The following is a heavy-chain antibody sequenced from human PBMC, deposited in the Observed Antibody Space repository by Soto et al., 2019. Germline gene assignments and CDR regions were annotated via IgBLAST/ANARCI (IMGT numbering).Heavy chain of an antibody. V-gene: IGHV3-33*01. CDR2: IWYDGSNK. D-gene: IGHD3-22*01. J-gene: IGHJ4*02. CDR3: ARGGAYYYDSSGFPFDY. CDR1: GFTFSSYG. Sequence: QVQLVESGGGVVQPGRSLRLSCAASGFTFSSYGMHWVRQAPGKGLEWVAVIWYDGSNKYYADSVKGRFTISRDNAKNSLYLQMNSLRAEDTAVYYCARGGAYYYDSSGFPFDYWGQGTLVTVSS.